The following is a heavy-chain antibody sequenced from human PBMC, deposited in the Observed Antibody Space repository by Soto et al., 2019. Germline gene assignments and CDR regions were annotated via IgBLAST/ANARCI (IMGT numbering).Heavy chain of an antibody. Sequence: QLQLQESGPGLVKPSETLSLTCTVSGGSISSSSYYWGWIRQPPGKGLEWIGSIYYSGSTYYNPSLKSRVTISVDTSKNQFSLKLSSVTAADTAVYYCARRLTTVTTSTYNWFDPWGQGTLVTVSS. J-gene: IGHJ5*02. V-gene: IGHV4-39*01. CDR2: IYYSGST. D-gene: IGHD4-4*01. CDR3: ARRLTTVTTSTYNWFDP. CDR1: GGSISSSSYY.